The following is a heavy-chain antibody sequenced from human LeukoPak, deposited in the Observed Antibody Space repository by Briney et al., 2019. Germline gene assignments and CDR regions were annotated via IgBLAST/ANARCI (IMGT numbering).Heavy chain of an antibody. J-gene: IGHJ4*02. V-gene: IGHV1-2*02. CDR3: ARGYRGSWHKIDY. CDR1: GYTFTGYY. CDR2: INPNRGGT. D-gene: IGHD6-13*01. Sequence: GASVTVSCMASGYTFTGYYMHWVRQAPGQGLEWMGWINPNRGGTNYAQKFQGRVTITRDTSISTAYMELSRLRSDDTAVYYCARGYRGSWHKIDYWGQGTLVTVSS.